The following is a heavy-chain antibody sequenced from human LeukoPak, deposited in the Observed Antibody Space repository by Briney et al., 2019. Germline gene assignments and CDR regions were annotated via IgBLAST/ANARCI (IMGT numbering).Heavy chain of an antibody. D-gene: IGHD3-10*01. CDR2: INHSGST. Sequence: SETLSLTCAGYGGSFSGYYWSWIRQPPGKGLEWIGEINHSGSTNYNPSLKSRVTISVDTSKNQFSLKLSSVTAADTAVYYCARGDHPLWFGESNRWFDPWGQGTLVTVSS. CDR1: GGSFSGYY. V-gene: IGHV4-34*01. CDR3: ARGDHPLWFGESNRWFDP. J-gene: IGHJ5*02.